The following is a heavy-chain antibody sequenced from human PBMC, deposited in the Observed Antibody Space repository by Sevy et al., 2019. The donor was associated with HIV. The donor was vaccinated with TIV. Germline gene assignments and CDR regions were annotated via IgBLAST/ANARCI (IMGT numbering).Heavy chain of an antibody. CDR3: ARGGASYSYGYTAGGWFYP. D-gene: IGHD5-18*01. CDR1: GGSLSGFY. CDR2: IHHSGST. V-gene: IGHV4-34*01. J-gene: IGHJ5*02. Sequence: SETLSLTCAVYGGSLSGFYWSWIRQPPGKGLEWIGEIHHSGSTTYNPSLKSRVTISQDTSTNQFSLNLIAVTAADTALYYCARGGASYSYGYTAGGWFYPWGQGTPVTVSS.